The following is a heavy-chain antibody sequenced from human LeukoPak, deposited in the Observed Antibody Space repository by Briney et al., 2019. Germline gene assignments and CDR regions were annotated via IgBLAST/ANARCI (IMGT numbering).Heavy chain of an antibody. J-gene: IGHJ4*02. CDR1: GYSISSGYY. CDR3: ARRSGSYGDFDS. Sequence: PSETLSLTCTVSGYSISSGYYWGWIRQPPGKGLEWIGSIYHSGSTYYNPSLKSRVTISVDTSKNQFSLKLCSVTAADTAVYYCARRSGSYGDFDSWGQGTLVTVSS. D-gene: IGHD1-26*01. CDR2: IYHSGST. V-gene: IGHV4-38-2*02.